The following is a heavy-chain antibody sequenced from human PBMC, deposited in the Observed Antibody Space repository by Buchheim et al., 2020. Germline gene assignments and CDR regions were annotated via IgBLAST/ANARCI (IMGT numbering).Heavy chain of an antibody. CDR2: IRGSGGSS. CDR1: GFAFVTYV. Sequence: EVQLLESVGGLVQPGGSLRLSCVTSGFAFVTYVMSWVRQAPGKGLEWVSTIRGSGGSSYYADSVKGRFTISSNDYKSMVYLQMNSLRAEDTAIYYCAKFGGLGATRIGGPFDYGGQGAL. CDR3: AKFGGLGATRIGGPFDY. J-gene: IGHJ4*03. V-gene: IGHV3-23*01. D-gene: IGHD1-26*01.